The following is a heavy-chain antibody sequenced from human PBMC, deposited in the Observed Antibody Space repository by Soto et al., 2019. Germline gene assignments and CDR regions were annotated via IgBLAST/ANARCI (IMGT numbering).Heavy chain of an antibody. J-gene: IGHJ6*03. CDR1: GYTFTSYG. CDR2: ISVYNGNT. V-gene: IGHV1-18*01. CDR3: ARNSNWNYGGYYYYMDV. D-gene: IGHD1-7*01. Sequence: ASVKVSCKASGYTFTSYGISWVRQAPGQGLEWMGWISVYNGNTNYAQKLQGRVTMTTDTSTITAYMELRSLRSDDTAVYYCARNSNWNYGGYYYYMDVWGKGTTVTVSS.